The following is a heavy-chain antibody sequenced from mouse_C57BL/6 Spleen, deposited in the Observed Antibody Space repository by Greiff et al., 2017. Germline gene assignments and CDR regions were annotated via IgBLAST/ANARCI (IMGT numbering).Heavy chain of an antibody. CDR2: IYPGDGDT. Sequence: VQLQQSGPELVKPGASVKISCKASGYAFSSSWMNWVKQRPGKGLEWIGRIYPGDGDTNYNGKFKGKATLTADKSSSTAYMQLSSLTSEDSAVYFCVRSDTTALFDYWGQGTTLTVSS. CDR3: VRSDTTALFDY. V-gene: IGHV1-82*01. D-gene: IGHD1-2*01. CDR1: GYAFSSSW. J-gene: IGHJ2*01.